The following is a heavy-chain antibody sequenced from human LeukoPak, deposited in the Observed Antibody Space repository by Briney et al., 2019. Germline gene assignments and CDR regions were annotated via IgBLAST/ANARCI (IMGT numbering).Heavy chain of an antibody. CDR3: ARLNWLSNAFDI. D-gene: IGHD3-22*01. V-gene: IGHV1-69*05. Sequence: SVKVSCKASGGTFSSYAISWVRQAPGQGLEWMGGIIPIFGTANYAQKFQGRVTITTDESTSTAYMELRSLRSDDTAVYYCARLNWLSNAFDIWGQGTMVTVSS. J-gene: IGHJ3*02. CDR2: IIPIFGTA. CDR1: GGTFSSYA.